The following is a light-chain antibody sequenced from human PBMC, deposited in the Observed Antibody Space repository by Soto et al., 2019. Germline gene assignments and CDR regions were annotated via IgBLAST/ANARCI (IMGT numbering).Light chain of an antibody. J-gene: IGKJ1*01. CDR1: QSVSSSY. V-gene: IGKV3-20*01. CDR2: GAS. CDR3: QQYGSSTGWT. Sequence: EIVLTQSPGTLSLSPGERATLSCRASQSVSSSYLAWYQQKPGQAPRLLIYGASSRATGIPDRFSGSGSGTDFPVTISRLEPEDFAVYYCQQYGSSTGWTFGQGTKVEIK.